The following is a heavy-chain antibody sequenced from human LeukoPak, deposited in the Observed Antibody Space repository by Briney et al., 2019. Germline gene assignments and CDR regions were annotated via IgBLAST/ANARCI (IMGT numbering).Heavy chain of an antibody. CDR1: GTSFTSYY. CDR2: VNQSGYT. J-gene: IGHJ4*02. D-gene: IGHD4-17*01. Sequence: SETLSLTCGVSGTSFTSYYWSWIRQTPGKGLEWIGEVNQSGYTNMNPSLKSRVTISVDTSKNQFSLMMTSVTAADTAVYFCARMTTGHDYWGQGTLVIVSS. CDR3: ARMTTGHDY. V-gene: IGHV4-34*01.